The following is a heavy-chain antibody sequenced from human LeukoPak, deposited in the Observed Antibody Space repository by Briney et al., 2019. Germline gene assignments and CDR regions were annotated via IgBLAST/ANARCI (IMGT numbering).Heavy chain of an antibody. CDR1: GFTFSGSA. J-gene: IGHJ4*02. CDR3: KMGYYDSSGLDY. D-gene: IGHD3-22*01. V-gene: IGHV3-73*01. CDR2: IRSKANSYAT. Sequence: GGSLRLSCAASGFTFSGSAMHWVRQASGKGLEWVGRIRSKANSYATAYAASVKGRFTISRDDSKNTAYLQMNSLKTEDTAVYYCKMGYYDSSGLDYWGQGTLVTVSS.